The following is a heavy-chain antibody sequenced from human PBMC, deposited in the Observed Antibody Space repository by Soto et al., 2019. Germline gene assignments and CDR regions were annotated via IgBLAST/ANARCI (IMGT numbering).Heavy chain of an antibody. CDR3: ARDGFSSSWQYNWFDP. CDR1: GFTFSSDG. J-gene: IGHJ5*02. Sequence: QVQLVESGGGVVQPGRSLRLSCAASGFTFSSDGMHWVRQAPGKGLEWVAVIWYDGSNKYYADSVKGRFTISRDNSKNTLYLQMNSLRAEDTAVYYCARDGFSSSWQYNWFDPWGQGTLVTVSS. V-gene: IGHV3-33*01. D-gene: IGHD6-13*01. CDR2: IWYDGSNK.